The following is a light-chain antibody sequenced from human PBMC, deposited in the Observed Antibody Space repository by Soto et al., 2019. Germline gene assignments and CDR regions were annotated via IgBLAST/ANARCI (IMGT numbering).Light chain of an antibody. CDR1: IRDVGSYDL. J-gene: IGLJ1*01. CDR2: QVS. CDR3: SSYTTTSNYV. Sequence: QSVLTQPASVSGSPGQSITISCTGSIRDVGSYDLVSWYQQHPGKAPKLMIYQVSRRPSGVSNRFFGSKSGNTASLAISGLQPEDEADYYCSSYTTTSNYVFGTGTKVTVL. V-gene: IGLV2-14*02.